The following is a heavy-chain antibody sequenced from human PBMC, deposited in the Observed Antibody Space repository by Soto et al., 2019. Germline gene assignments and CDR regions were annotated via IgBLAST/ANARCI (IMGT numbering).Heavy chain of an antibody. CDR1: GFSFSNYE. V-gene: IGHV3-48*03. J-gene: IGHJ4*02. CDR2: ITSSGSTT. CDR3: ARESVKIFGVDVFDY. D-gene: IGHD3-3*01. Sequence: HPGGSLRLSCAVSGFSFSNYEMNWVRQAPGKGLEWISYITSSGSTTYYADSVKGRFTVSRDNAKNSLYLEMSSLRAEDTAIYYCARESVKIFGVDVFDYWGQGALVTVSS.